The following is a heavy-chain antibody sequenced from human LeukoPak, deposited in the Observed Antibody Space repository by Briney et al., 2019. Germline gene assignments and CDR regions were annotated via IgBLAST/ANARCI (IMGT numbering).Heavy chain of an antibody. CDR2: FDPEDGET. J-gene: IGHJ5*02. V-gene: IGHV1-24*01. Sequence: ASVKVSCKVSGYTLTELSMHWVRQAPGKGLEWMGGFDPEDGETIYAQKFQGRVTMTEDTSTDTAYMELSSLRSEDTAVYYCATRFRLYYYDSSGYSLNWFDPWGQGTLVTVS. CDR1: GYTLTELS. CDR3: ATRFRLYYYDSSGYSLNWFDP. D-gene: IGHD3-22*01.